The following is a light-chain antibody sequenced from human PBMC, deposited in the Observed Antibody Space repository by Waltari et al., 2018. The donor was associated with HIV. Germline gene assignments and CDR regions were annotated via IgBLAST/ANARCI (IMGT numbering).Light chain of an antibody. CDR2: AAG. J-gene: IGKJ1*01. CDR1: KNIYSS. V-gene: IGKV1-39*01. Sequence: DILLTQSPSSLSASVGDRVTITCRASKNIYSSLNWYQQKPGKAPARLIYAAGSLHSGVPSRFSGSGYGTEFTLTISSLQPDDFATYYCQQSDSTVRTFGQGTKVDIK. CDR3: QQSDSTVRT.